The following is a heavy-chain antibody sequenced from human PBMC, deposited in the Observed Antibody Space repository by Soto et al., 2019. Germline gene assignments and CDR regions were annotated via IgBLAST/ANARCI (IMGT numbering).Heavy chain of an antibody. Sequence: GGSLRLSCAASGFTCSTYEMNWFRQAPGKGLEWLSYISVSGSNIYYADSVKGRFTISRDNAKNSLFLQMNSLRADDTAFYYCARDKGADTGAIDCWGQGTLVTVSS. D-gene: IGHD6-19*01. CDR3: ARDKGADTGAIDC. CDR2: ISVSGSNI. J-gene: IGHJ4*02. CDR1: GFTCSTYE. V-gene: IGHV3-48*03.